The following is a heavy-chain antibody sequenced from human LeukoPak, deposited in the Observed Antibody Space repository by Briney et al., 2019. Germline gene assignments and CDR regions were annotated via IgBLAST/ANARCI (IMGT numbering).Heavy chain of an antibody. D-gene: IGHD6-19*01. J-gene: IGHJ5*02. CDR3: ARDQAGPADPFEP. CDR1: GYTFTSYG. V-gene: IGHV1-18*01. Sequence: GASVKVSCKASGYTFTSYGISWVRRAPGQGLEWMGWISAYNGNTNYAQKLQGRVTMTTDTTTSTAYSERRSLRSDDTAVHYCARDQAGPADPFEPWGQGTLVTVSS. CDR2: ISAYNGNT.